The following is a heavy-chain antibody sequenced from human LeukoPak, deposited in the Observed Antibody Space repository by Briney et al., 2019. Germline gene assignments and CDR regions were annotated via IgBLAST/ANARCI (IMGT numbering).Heavy chain of an antibody. CDR3: ARAGRLQYGDYVAFDY. J-gene: IGHJ4*02. CDR1: GFTFSDYY. V-gene: IGHV3-11*01. D-gene: IGHD4-17*01. CDR2: ISGSGSTK. Sequence: GGSLRLSCAASGFTFSDYYMSWIRQAPGKGLEWVSHISGSGSTKIYADSVKGRFTISRDNAKNSLYLQMNSLRDEDTAVYYCARAGRLQYGDYVAFDYWGQGTLVTVSS.